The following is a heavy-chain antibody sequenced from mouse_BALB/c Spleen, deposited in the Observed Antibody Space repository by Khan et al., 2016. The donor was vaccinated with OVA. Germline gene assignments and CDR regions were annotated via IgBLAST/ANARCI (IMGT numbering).Heavy chain of an antibody. V-gene: IGHV2-4-1*01. CDR3: ARKSYRYDFTY. CDR1: GFSLITYG. J-gene: IGHJ3*01. CDR2: IWSGGST. D-gene: IGHD2-12*01. Sequence: VQLQESGPGLVQPSQSLSITCTVSGFSLITYGVHWVRQSPGKGLEWLGVIWSGGSTDYNAAFISRLSISKDNSTSQVFFKMNSLQADDTAIYYCARKSYRYDFTYWGRGTLVTVSA.